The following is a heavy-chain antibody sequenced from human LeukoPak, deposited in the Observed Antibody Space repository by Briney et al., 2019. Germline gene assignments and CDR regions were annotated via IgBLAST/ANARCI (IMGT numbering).Heavy chain of an antibody. V-gene: IGHV1-18*01. CDR1: GYTFTSYG. J-gene: IGHJ6*03. CDR3: ARESYCSSTSCYTEYYYYYMDV. CDR2: ISAYNGNT. D-gene: IGHD2-2*02. Sequence: ASVKVSCKASGYTFTSYGISWVRQAPGQGLEWMGWISAYNGNTNYAQKLQGRVTMTTDTSTSTAYMELRSLRSDGTAVYYCARESYCSSTSCYTEYYYYYMDVWGKGTTVTVSS.